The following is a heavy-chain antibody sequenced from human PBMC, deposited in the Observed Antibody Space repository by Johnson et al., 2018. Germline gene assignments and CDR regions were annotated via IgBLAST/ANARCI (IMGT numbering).Heavy chain of an antibody. D-gene: IGHD4-17*01. V-gene: IGHV3-30-3*01. CDR3: ARAQGGDYLAEYFQH. Sequence: QVQLVESGGRVVQPGRSLRLSCSASGFTFSSYAMHWVRQAPGKGLEWVAVISDDGSNKFYAESVKGRFTISRDNSKYTVYLQMHSLKAEEPAGFYWARAQGGDYLAEYFQHWGQGTLVTVSS. J-gene: IGHJ1*01. CDR1: GFTFSSYA. CDR2: ISDDGSNK.